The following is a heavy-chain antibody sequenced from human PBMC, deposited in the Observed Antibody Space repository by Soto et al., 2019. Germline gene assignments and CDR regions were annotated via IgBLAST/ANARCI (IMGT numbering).Heavy chain of an antibody. CDR3: ARDGEAPGIYFDY. V-gene: IGHV3-7*05. CDR2: IKQDGNEK. D-gene: IGHD6-13*01. Sequence: GGSLRLSCAASGFTFSSYWMSWVRQAPGKGLEWVANIKQDGNEKYYVDSVKGRFTISGDNTKNSLYLQMNSLRADDTAVYYFARDGEAPGIYFDYWGQGTLVTVSS. CDR1: GFTFSSYW. J-gene: IGHJ4*02.